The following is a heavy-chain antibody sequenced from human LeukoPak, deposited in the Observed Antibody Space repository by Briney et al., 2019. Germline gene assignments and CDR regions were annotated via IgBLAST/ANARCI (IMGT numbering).Heavy chain of an antibody. CDR3: ARDLSVITLGETDWFDP. Sequence: SETLSLTCTVSGGSISSGSYYWSWIRQPAGTGLEWIGRIYTSGSTNYNPSLKSRVTISVDTSKNQFSLKLSSVTAADTAVYYCARDLSVITLGETDWFDPWGQGTLVTVSS. J-gene: IGHJ5*02. V-gene: IGHV4-61*02. D-gene: IGHD3-16*01. CDR1: GGSISSGSYY. CDR2: IYTSGST.